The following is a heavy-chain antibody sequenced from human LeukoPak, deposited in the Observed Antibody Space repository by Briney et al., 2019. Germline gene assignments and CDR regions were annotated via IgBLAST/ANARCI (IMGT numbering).Heavy chain of an antibody. D-gene: IGHD2-15*01. CDR2: IFYSGGT. V-gene: IGHV4-59*01. J-gene: IGHJ3*02. CDR3: ARATIYCRGGTCYPDAFDI. CDR1: GRSISSYY. Sequence: SETLSLTCTLSGRSISSYYWSWIRQPPGKRLEGSGYIFYSGGTNYTPSLKSRVTISVDTSKNQFSLKLSSVPAADTAVYYCARATIYCRGGTCYPDAFDIWGQGTMVTVSS.